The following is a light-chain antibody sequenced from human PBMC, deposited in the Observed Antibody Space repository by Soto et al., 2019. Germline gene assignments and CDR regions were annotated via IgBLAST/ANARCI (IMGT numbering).Light chain of an antibody. CDR2: DAS. Sequence: DIQMTQSPSTLSASVGDRVTITCRASQSISSWLAWYQQKPGKAPKLLIYDASSLESGDPTRFSGSGSGTEFTLTISSLQPDDFATYYGQQYNSYSPYTFGQGTKLEIK. V-gene: IGKV1-5*01. CDR1: QSISSW. J-gene: IGKJ2*01. CDR3: QQYNSYSPYT.